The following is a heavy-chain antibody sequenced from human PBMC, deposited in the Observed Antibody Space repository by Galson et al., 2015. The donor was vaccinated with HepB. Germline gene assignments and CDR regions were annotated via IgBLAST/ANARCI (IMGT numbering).Heavy chain of an antibody. J-gene: IGHJ4*02. V-gene: IGHV1-69*02. CDR2: IIPILGIA. Sequence: SVKVSCKASGGTFSSYTISWVRQAPGQGLEWMGRIIPILGIANYAQKFQGRVTITADKSTSTAYMELSSLRSEDTAVYYCRCGGDDPLAIIDYWGQGTLVTVSS. D-gene: IGHD2-21*02. CDR1: GGTFSSYT. CDR3: RCGGDDPLAIIDY.